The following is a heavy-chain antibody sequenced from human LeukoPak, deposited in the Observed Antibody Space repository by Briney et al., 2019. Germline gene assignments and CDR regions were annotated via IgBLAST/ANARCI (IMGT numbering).Heavy chain of an antibody. CDR1: GYTFTGYY. CDR3: ARVPTVGATLVDY. J-gene: IGHJ4*02. V-gene: IGHV1-2*02. D-gene: IGHD1-26*01. CDR2: INPNSGGT. Sequence: GASVKVSCKASGYTFTGYYMHWVRQAPGQGLEWMGWINPNSGGTNYAQKFQGRVTMTRDTSISTAYMELSRLRSDDTAVYYCARVPTVGATLVDYWGQGTLVTVSS.